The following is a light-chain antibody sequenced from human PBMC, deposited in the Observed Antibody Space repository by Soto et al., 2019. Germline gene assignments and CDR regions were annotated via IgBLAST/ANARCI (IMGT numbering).Light chain of an antibody. CDR2: VAS. CDR1: QSVSSSY. J-gene: IGKJ3*01. Sequence: EIVLTQSPGTLSLSPGERATLSCRASQSVSSSYLAWYQQKPGQAPRLLIYVASSRATGIPDRFSGSGSGTDFTLNISRLEPEDFAVYYCQQYGSSPLFTFGPGTKVDIK. CDR3: QQYGSSPLFT. V-gene: IGKV3-20*01.